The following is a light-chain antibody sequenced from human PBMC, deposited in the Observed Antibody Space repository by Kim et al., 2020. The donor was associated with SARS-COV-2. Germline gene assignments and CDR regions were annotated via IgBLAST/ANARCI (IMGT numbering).Light chain of an antibody. Sequence: SVGDRVTITCRASQSISSYLNWYQQKPGKAPKLLIYAASSLQSGVPSRFSGSGSGTDFTLTISSLQPEDFATYYCQQSYSTLALTFGGGTKVDIK. CDR1: QSISSY. V-gene: IGKV1-39*01. CDR3: QQSYSTLALT. CDR2: AAS. J-gene: IGKJ4*01.